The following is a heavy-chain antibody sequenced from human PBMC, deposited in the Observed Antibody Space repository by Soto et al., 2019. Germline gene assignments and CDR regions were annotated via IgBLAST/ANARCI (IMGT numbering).Heavy chain of an antibody. CDR1: GFPFSGLG. Sequence: GSLRLSGAASGFPFSGLGMHWVRQAPGKGLEYVAAISSNGRSTYYANAVKGRFTISRDNSKNTLYLQMDSLRAEDMAVYYCARDRCTNGVCYAPSDYWGQGTLVTV. V-gene: IGHV3-64*01. J-gene: IGHJ4*02. CDR3: ARDRCTNGVCYAPSDY. D-gene: IGHD2-8*01. CDR2: ISSNGRST.